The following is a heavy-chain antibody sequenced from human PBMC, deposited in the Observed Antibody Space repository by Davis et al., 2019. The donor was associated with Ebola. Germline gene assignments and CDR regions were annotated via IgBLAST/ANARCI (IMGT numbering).Heavy chain of an antibody. CDR2: TYYRSKWYN. J-gene: IGHJ5*02. Sequence: PSETLSLTCAISGDSVSSNSAAWNWIRQSPSRGLEWLGRTYYRSKWYNDYAVSVKSRITINPDTSKNQFSLQLNSVNPEDTAVYYCARDQGIPATVPGYNWFDPWGQGTLVTVSS. CDR1: GDSVSSNSAA. CDR3: ARDQGIPATVPGYNWFDP. D-gene: IGHD2-2*01. V-gene: IGHV6-1*01.